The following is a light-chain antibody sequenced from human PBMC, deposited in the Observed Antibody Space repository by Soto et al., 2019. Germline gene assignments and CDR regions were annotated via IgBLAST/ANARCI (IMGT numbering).Light chain of an antibody. J-gene: IGKJ5*01. CDR1: QSISSY. CDR2: AAS. V-gene: IGKV1-39*01. Sequence: EIPMTQSPSSLSASVGDRVTITCRASQSISSYLNWYQQKPGKAPKLLIYAASSLQSAGPSRFSGSGSGTNFTLTISSMQPEDFATYYCRQSYSTPSITFGLGTRLEIK. CDR3: RQSYSTPSIT.